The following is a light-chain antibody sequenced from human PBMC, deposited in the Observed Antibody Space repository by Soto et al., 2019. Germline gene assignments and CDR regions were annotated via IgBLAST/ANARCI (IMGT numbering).Light chain of an antibody. Sequence: QSALTQPASVSGSPGQSITISCTGTSNDIGHYDLVSWFQHHPGKAPQVIIYQVTKRPSGVSDRFSGSRSGNTASLTISGLQTEDEADYYCCSYAGTSTFVFGIGTKLTV. CDR3: CSYAGTSTFV. V-gene: IGLV2-23*02. CDR2: QVT. J-gene: IGLJ1*01. CDR1: SNDIGHYDL.